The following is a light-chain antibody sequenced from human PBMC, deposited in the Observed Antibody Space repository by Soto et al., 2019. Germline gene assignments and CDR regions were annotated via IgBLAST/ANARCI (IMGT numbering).Light chain of an antibody. V-gene: IGKV1-5*01. CDR3: QHYNSYST. CDR1: QSLNNR. J-gene: IGKJ1*01. Sequence: DIQLTQSPSTLSASVGDRVTITCRASQSLNNRLAWYQQKPGKAPKLLIYDASTLESGVSSRFSGTGSETECTLTITDLQAYDLATYFCQHYNSYSTFGQGTKVDSK. CDR2: DAS.